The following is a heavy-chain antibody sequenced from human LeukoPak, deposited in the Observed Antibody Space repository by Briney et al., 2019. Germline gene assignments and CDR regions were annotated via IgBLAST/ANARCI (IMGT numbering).Heavy chain of an antibody. CDR2: IYYSGST. CDR1: GGSISNYY. J-gene: IGHJ4*02. CDR3: ARTPPPGATAYGVVDY. D-gene: IGHD3-16*01. V-gene: IGHV4-59*01. Sequence: SETLSLTCTVSGGSISNYYWSWIRQPPGKGLEWIGYIYYSGSTNYNPSLKSRVTISVDTSKNQFSLNLSSVTAADTAMYYCARTPPPGATAYGVVDYWGQGTRVTVSS.